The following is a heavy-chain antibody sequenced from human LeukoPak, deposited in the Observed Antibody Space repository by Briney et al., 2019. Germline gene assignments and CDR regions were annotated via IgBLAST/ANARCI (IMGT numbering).Heavy chain of an antibody. J-gene: IGHJ4*02. CDR1: GFTFSSYA. V-gene: IGHV3-23*01. CDR2: ISGSAGSK. CDR3: AKSASRQQLVSFDY. D-gene: IGHD6-13*01. Sequence: GGSLRLSCAASGFTFSSYAMSWVRRAPGKGLEWVSGISGSAGSKYYADSVKGRFAISRDNSKNTLYLQMNSLRAEDTAVYYCAKSASRQQLVSFDYWGQGILVTVSS.